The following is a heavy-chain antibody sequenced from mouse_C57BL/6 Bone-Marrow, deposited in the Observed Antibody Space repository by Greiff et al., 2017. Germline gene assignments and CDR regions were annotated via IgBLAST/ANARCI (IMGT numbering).Heavy chain of an antibody. D-gene: IGHD3-2*02. CDR2: IYPRSGNT. V-gene: IGHV1-81*01. CDR1: GYTFTSYG. CDR3: AKEEQAFDY. J-gene: IGHJ2*01. Sequence: QVQLQQSGAELARPGASVKLSCKASGYTFTSYGISWVKQRTGQGLEWIGEIYPRSGNTYYNEKFKGKATLTADTSSSTAYMELRSLQSEVSAGDCSAKEEQAFDYWGRGTALTVTS.